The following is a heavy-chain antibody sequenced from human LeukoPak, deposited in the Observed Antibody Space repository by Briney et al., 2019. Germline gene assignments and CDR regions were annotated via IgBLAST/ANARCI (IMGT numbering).Heavy chain of an antibody. Sequence: GGSLRLPCTASGFTVKSNCMSWVRQAPGKGLEWVSVLYSGGNTYYADSVKGRFTISRDNSKNTLYLQMNSLRAEDTAMYYCAKCYGDYVRYLDYWGQGTLATVSS. D-gene: IGHD4-17*01. J-gene: IGHJ4*02. CDR1: GFTVKSNC. CDR2: LYSGGNT. CDR3: AKCYGDYVRYLDY. V-gene: IGHV3-53*01.